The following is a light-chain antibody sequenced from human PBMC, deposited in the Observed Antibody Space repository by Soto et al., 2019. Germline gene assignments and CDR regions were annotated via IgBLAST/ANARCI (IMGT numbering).Light chain of an antibody. CDR1: SGHTNYA. V-gene: IGLV4-69*01. J-gene: IGLJ3*02. CDR2: LNSDGRH. CDR3: LTWGAGIWV. Sequence: QPVLTQSPSASASLGASVKLTCTLSSGHTNYAIAWHQLQPEKGPRYLMKLNSDGRHSKGDGIPDRFSGSSSGAERYLTISSLRSEDGADYYCLTWGAGIWVFGAGTKLTVL.